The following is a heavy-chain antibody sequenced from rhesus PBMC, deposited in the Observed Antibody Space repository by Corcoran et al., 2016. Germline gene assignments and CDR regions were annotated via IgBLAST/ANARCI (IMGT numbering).Heavy chain of an antibody. CDR2: IYGSSGST. V-gene: IGHV4-147*01. Sequence: QVQLQESGPGLVKPSETLSLTCAVSGYSISSNYWSWIRQPPGKGLEWIGYIYGSSGSTYYNPSLKRRVTISTDTSKNQFSLKLSSVTAADTAVYYCARGYSSGWSYNYGLDSWGQGVVVTVSS. J-gene: IGHJ6*01. CDR3: ARGYSSGWSYNYGLDS. CDR1: GYSISSNY. D-gene: IGHD6S26*01.